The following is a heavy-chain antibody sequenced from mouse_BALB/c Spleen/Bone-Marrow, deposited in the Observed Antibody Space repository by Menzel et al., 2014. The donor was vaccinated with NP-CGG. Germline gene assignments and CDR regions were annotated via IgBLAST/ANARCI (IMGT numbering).Heavy chain of an antibody. V-gene: IGHV1-37*01. CDR2: INPYNGDP. J-gene: IGHJ3*01. CDR1: GYSFTGYF. CDR3: GRGNYDYDSWFGY. Sequence: EVKLQESGPELVKPGASVKISCKASGYSFTGYFMNWMKQSHGKSLEWIGRINPYNGDPFYNQKFKGKATLTVDKSSGTAHMELLGLTSEDSAVYYCGRGNYDYDSWFGYWGQGTLVTVSA. D-gene: IGHD2-4*01.